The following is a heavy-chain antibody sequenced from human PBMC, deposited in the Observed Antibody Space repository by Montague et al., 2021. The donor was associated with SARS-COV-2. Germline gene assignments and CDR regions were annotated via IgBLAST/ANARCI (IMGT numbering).Heavy chain of an antibody. CDR3: ARQLPSYCATNRCYPYYLDG. CDR1: GGSISSHDYY. D-gene: IGHD2-8*01. V-gene: IGHV4-39*02. J-gene: IGHJ4*02. CDR2: ISSTGRT. Sequence: SETLSLTCTVSGGSISSHDYYCGWIRQSPGKGLEWVGSISSTGRTYYNSSLRSRVSSSMDSSKNHFSLSLSSVTVADTAVYFCARQLPSYCATNRCYPYYLDGWGQGTLVTVSS.